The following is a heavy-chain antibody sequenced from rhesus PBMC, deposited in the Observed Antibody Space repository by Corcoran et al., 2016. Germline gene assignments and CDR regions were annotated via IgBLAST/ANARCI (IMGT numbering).Heavy chain of an antibody. CDR1: GGSIRSTY. D-gene: IGHD6-13*01. J-gene: IGHJ4*01. V-gene: IGHV4-160*01. Sequence: QVQLQESGQGLVKPWETLSLTCAVSGGSIRSTYWRGIRQAHGQDLEWIGRIYGSSGSPDYNPSLKSRVTISTDTSKNQCSLKLSSVTAADTAVYYCARDKAIAAGQRGLDYWGQGVLVTVSS. CDR3: ARDKAIAAGQRGLDY. CDR2: IYGSSGSP.